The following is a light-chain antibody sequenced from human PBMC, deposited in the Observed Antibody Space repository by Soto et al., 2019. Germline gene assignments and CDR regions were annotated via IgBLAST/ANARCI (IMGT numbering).Light chain of an antibody. CDR3: GTWDISLSIVV. J-gene: IGLJ2*01. Sequence: QSVLTQPPSVSAAPGQKVTISCSVSSSNIGGYFVSWYQQFPGTAPKLLIYDSTQRPSGIPDRFSGSKSGTSATLAITGLQTGDEADYYCGTWDISLSIVVFGGGTKVTVL. CDR1: SSNIGGYF. CDR2: DST. V-gene: IGLV1-51*01.